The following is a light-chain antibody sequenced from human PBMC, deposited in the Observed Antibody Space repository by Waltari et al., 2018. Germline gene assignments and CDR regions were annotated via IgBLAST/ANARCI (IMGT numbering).Light chain of an antibody. Sequence: DVVMPQSPLSLPVTLGQPASISCRSSQSLVSRDGNTYFNWFHQRPGQSPRRLLYKVSNRDSGVPDRFSGIGSGTDFTLRISRVEAEDVGDYYCMQGTHWPWTFGPGTKVEI. V-gene: IGKV2-30*01. CDR1: QSLVSRDGNTY. CDR2: KVS. CDR3: MQGTHWPWT. J-gene: IGKJ1*01.